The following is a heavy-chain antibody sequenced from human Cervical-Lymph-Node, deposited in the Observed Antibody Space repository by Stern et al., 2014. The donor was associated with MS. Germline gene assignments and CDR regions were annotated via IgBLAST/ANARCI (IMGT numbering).Heavy chain of an antibody. CDR1: GYTFTSYY. CDR3: ARGISGELLRSYYFDY. CDR2: INPSGGST. Sequence: QMQLVQSGAEVKKPGASVKVSCKASGYTFTSYYMNWVRQAPGQGLEWMGIINPSGGSTSYAQKFQGRVTMTRDTSTSTVYMELSSLRSEDTAVYYCARGISGELLRSYYFDYWGQGTLVTVSS. D-gene: IGHD1-26*01. J-gene: IGHJ4*02. V-gene: IGHV1-46*01.